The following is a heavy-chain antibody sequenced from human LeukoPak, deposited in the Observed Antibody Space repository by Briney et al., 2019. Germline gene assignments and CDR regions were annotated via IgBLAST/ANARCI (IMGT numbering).Heavy chain of an antibody. V-gene: IGHV4-34*01. Sequence: SETLSLTCAVYGGSFSGYYWSWIRQPPGKGLEWIGEINHSGSTNYNPSLKSRVAISVDTSKNQFSLKLSSVTAADTAVYYCARPRLRYFDWLLFGGVAFDIWGQGTKVTVSS. CDR3: ARPRLRYFDWLLFGGVAFDI. J-gene: IGHJ3*02. CDR1: GGSFSGYY. CDR2: INHSGST. D-gene: IGHD3-9*01.